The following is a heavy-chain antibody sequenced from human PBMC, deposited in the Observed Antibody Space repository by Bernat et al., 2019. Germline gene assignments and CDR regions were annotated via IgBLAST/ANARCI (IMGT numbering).Heavy chain of an antibody. D-gene: IGHD6-13*01. J-gene: IGHJ4*02. CDR1: GFTLNDFA. CDR3: AREGKYRSTWYPLDY. Sequence: QVQVVESGGGVVQPGRSLRLSCTASGFTLNDFAMYWVRQAPGKGLEWVAFISYDGSNKYSADSVKGRFAISRDTSKSTLYLQMDSLRVEDTAVYYCAREGKYRSTWYPLDYWGQGTLVTVSS. V-gene: IGHV3-30*09. CDR2: ISYDGSNK.